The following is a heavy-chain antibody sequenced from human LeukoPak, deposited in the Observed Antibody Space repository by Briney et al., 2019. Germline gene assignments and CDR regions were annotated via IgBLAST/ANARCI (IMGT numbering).Heavy chain of an antibody. Sequence: SETLSPTCTVSGGSISSSSYYWGWIRQPPGKGLEWIGSIYYSGSTYYNPSLKSRVTISVDTSKNQFSLKLSSVTAADTAVYYCASQECSSGWYDDYWGQGTLVTVSS. D-gene: IGHD6-19*01. CDR3: ASQECSSGWYDDY. V-gene: IGHV4-39*01. CDR2: IYYSGST. CDR1: GGSISSSSYY. J-gene: IGHJ4*02.